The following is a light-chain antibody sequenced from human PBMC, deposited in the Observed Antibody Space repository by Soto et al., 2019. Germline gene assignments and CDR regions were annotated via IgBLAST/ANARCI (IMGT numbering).Light chain of an antibody. V-gene: IGLV6-57*04. CDR1: SGSIASNY. CDR3: QSYDSSKVG. J-gene: IGLJ2*01. CDR2: EDN. Sequence: NFMLTQPHSVSESPGKTVTISCTRSSGSIASNYVQWYQQRPGSAPTTVIYEDNQRPSGVPDRFSGSIDSSSNSASLTISGLKTEDEADYYCQSYDSSKVGLGGGTKLTVL.